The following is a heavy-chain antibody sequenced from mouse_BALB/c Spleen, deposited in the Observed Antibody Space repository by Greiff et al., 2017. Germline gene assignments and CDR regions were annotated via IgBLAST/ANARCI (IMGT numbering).Heavy chain of an antibody. CDR1: GFTFSDYY. J-gene: IGHJ4*01. Sequence: EVKVVESGGGLVKPGGSLKLSCAASGFTFSDYYMYWVRQTPEKRLEWVATISDGGSYTYYPDSVKGRFTISRDNAKNNLYLQMSSLKSEDTAMYYCAREGDDNYAMDYWGQGTSVTVSS. CDR2: ISDGGSYT. CDR3: AREGDDNYAMDY. V-gene: IGHV5-4*02. D-gene: IGHD2-12*01.